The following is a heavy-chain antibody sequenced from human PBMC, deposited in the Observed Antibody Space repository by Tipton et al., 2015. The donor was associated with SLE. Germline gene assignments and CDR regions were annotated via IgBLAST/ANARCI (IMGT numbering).Heavy chain of an antibody. J-gene: IGHJ4*01. CDR3: AKDMVRVAAFDD. CDR1: GFKFTSYA. Sequence: SLRLSCAASGFKFTSYAMHWVRQAPGKGLEWVAFIRYDGRNEHYADSVKGRFTISRDNSKNTLYLQMNTLRIDDTAIYYCAKDMVRVAAFDDWGHGALVSVSS. V-gene: IGHV3-30*02. CDR2: IRYDGRNE. D-gene: IGHD2-15*01.